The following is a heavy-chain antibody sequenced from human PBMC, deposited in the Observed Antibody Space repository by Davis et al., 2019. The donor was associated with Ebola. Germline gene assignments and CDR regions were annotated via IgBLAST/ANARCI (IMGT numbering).Heavy chain of an antibody. CDR2: INHSGDSI. CDR1: GFTFSSYW. Sequence: PGGSLRLSCAASGFTFSSYWMSWVRQAPGKGLEWISCINHSGDSIFYADFVKGRFTMSRDNAKNFLYLQLSSLRADDTAMYYCARNSAPPDYWGQGALVTVSS. J-gene: IGHJ4*02. D-gene: IGHD6-6*01. V-gene: IGHV3-48*04. CDR3: ARNSAPPDY.